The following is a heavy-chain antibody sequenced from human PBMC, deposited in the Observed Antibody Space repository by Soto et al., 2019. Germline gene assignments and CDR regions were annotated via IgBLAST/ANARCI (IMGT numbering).Heavy chain of an antibody. D-gene: IGHD2-21*01. CDR2: IIPMLGVA. J-gene: IGHJ3*01. Sequence: QVQLVQSGAEVKKPGSSVKVSCKPSGGTFSTYSIFWVRQAPGQGLEWMGRIIPMLGVANYAQKFQGRVPTTADKSTTTVYMELSSLRSEDTALYYCTIGSWSGEVFDVWGQGTMVTVSS. CDR3: TIGSWSGEVFDV. CDR1: GGTFSTYS. V-gene: IGHV1-69*02.